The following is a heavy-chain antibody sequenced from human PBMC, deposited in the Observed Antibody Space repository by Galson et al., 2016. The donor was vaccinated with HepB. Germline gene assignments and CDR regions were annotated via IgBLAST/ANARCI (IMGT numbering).Heavy chain of an antibody. D-gene: IGHD2-2*02. CDR1: AGNFSGYY. CDR2: INHSGRT. CDR3: ARGAVGYCTSNTCYNYFHGLDV. Sequence: SETLSLTCAVYAGNFSGYYWSWIRQAPGKGLEWIGEINHSGRTTYNPSPMRRLTLSVDTSKHQFFLSLSSVTAADVAVYYCARGAVGYCTSNTCYNYFHGLDVWGQGTAVTVSS. J-gene: IGHJ6*02. V-gene: IGHV4-34*01.